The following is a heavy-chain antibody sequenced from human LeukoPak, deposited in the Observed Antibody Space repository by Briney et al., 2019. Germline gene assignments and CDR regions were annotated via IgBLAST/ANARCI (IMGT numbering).Heavy chain of an antibody. J-gene: IGHJ4*02. CDR1: GFTFSSYS. CDR3: AREVLGYCSGGSCYSGGDY. V-gene: IGHV3-21*01. Sequence: GGSLRLSCAASGFTFSSYSMNWVRQAPGKGLEWVSSISSSSSYMYYADSVKGRFTISRDNAKNSLYLQMNSLRAEDTAVYYCAREVLGYCSGGSCYSGGDYWGQGTLVTVSS. D-gene: IGHD2-15*01. CDR2: ISSSSSYM.